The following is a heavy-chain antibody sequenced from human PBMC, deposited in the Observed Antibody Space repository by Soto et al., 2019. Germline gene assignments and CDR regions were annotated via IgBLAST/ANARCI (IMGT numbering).Heavy chain of an antibody. CDR3: ARDGRITIFNYFDY. CDR1: GCTFSDYY. J-gene: IGHJ4*02. CDR2: ISSSSSYT. V-gene: IGHV3-11*06. Sequence: VGSLRLSCAASGCTFSDYYMSWIRHSPGKGLEWVSCISSSSSYTNYAASEKGRFTISRDNAKNSLYLQMNRLRAEYTAVYYCARDGRITIFNYFDYWGQGTLVTVS. D-gene: IGHD3-3*01.